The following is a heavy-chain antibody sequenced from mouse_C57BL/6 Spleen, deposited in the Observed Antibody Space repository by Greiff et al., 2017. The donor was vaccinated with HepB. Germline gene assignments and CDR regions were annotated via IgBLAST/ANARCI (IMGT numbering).Heavy chain of an antibody. CDR3: AREWYSNYEENAMDY. CDR2: INPNNGGT. Sequence: VQLQQSGPELVKPGASVKMSCKASGYTFTDYNMHWVKQSHGKSLEWIGYINPNNGGTSYNQKFKGKATLTVNKSSSTAYMELRSLTSEDSAVYYCAREWYSNYEENAMDYWGQGTSVTVSS. J-gene: IGHJ4*01. V-gene: IGHV1-22*01. CDR1: GYTFTDYN. D-gene: IGHD2-5*01.